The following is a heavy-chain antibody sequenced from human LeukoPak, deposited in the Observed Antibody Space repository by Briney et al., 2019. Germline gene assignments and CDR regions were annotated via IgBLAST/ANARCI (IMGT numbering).Heavy chain of an antibody. CDR2: ISGSGGST. Sequence: GGSLRLSCAASGFTFSSYAMSWVRQAPGKGLEWVSAISGSGGSTYYADSVKGRFTISRDNSKNTLYLQMNSLRAEDTAVYYCAKVSEPNYDFWSGYSSLDYWGQGTLVTVSS. CDR3: AKVSEPNYDFWSGYSSLDY. D-gene: IGHD3-3*01. CDR1: GFTFSSYA. J-gene: IGHJ4*02. V-gene: IGHV3-23*01.